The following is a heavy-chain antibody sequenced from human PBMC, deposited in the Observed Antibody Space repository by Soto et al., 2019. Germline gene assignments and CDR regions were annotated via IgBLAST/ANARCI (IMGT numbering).Heavy chain of an antibody. J-gene: IGHJ4*02. CDR3: ARSGKRDGGGEYFDY. CDR2: IYYSGST. CDR1: GGSISSGGYY. D-gene: IGHD3-16*01. Sequence: PXETLSRSCTVSGGSISSGGYYWSWIRQHPGKGLEWIGYIYYSGSTYYNPSLKSRVTISVDTSKNQFSLKLSSVTAADTAVYYCARSGKRDGGGEYFDYWGQGTLVTVSS. V-gene: IGHV4-31*03.